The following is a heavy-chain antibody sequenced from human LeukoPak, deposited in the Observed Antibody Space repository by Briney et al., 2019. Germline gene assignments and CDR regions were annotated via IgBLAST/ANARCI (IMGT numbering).Heavy chain of an antibody. J-gene: IGHJ4*02. D-gene: IGHD6-19*01. CDR2: IYASGST. CDR1: GESFSGYY. CDR3: ARESSSGWRSLDY. Sequence: SETLSLTCTVSGESFSGYYWSWSRQPAGKGLWWIGRIYASGSTNYNPSLRSRVTMSVDTSKSQFSLTLSSVTAADTAVYYCARESSSGWRSLDYWGQGALVTVSS. V-gene: IGHV4-4*07.